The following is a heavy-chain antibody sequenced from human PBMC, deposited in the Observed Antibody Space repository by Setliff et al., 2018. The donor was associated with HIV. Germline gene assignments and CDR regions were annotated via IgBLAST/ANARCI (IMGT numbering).Heavy chain of an antibody. V-gene: IGHV4-4*09. CDR1: GDSINKYY. D-gene: IGHD2-21*01. Sequence: NPSETLSLTCTVSGDSINKYYWSWIRQPPGKGLEWIGYIYISGNTMYNPSLKSRVTMSLDTPKNQVSLKLTSVTAADTAVYYCARRSIVGSTRGYYYYALDVWGQGTTVTVSS. CDR2: IYISGNT. J-gene: IGHJ6*02. CDR3: ARRSIVGSTRGYYYYALDV.